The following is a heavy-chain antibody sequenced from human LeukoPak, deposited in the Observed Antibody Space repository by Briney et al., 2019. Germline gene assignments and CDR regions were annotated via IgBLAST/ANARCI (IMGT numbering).Heavy chain of an antibody. Sequence: ASVRLSCKASGYTFTAYYMHWVRQAPGQGLEWMGWINTNTGDTNYAQTFQGRVTMTRDTSINTAYMELSRLRSDDTAVYCCARPRISSGYIYAYLYWGQGTLVTVSS. V-gene: IGHV1-2*02. CDR2: INTNTGDT. CDR3: ARPRISSGYIYAYLY. CDR1: GYTFTAYY. D-gene: IGHD5-18*01. J-gene: IGHJ4*02.